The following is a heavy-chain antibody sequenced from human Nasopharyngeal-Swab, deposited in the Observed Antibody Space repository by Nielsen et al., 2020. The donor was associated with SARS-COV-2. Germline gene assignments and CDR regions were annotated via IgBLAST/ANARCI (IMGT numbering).Heavy chain of an antibody. CDR3: SRVKSPGGYNHDFDY. CDR2: ISSSSSSI. D-gene: IGHD5-24*01. CDR1: GFTFSSYS. Sequence: GESLKISCAASGFTFSSYSMNWVRQAPGKGLEWVSSISSSSSSIYYADSVKGRFTISRDNAKNSLYLQMNSLRAEDTAVYYCSRVKSPGGYNHDFDYWGQGTLVTVSS. V-gene: IGHV3-21*01. J-gene: IGHJ4*02.